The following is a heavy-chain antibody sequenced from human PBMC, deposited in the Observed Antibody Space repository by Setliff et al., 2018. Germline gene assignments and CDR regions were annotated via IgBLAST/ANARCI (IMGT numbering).Heavy chain of an antibody. CDR3: ARDARAPWFYYGMDV. CDR2: IYYSGST. V-gene: IGHV4-59*01. J-gene: IGHJ6*02. D-gene: IGHD3-10*01. CDR1: GGSISTYY. Sequence: PSETLSLTCTVSGGSISTYYWSWIRQPPGKGPEWIGYIYYSGSTNYNPSLKSRLTISVDTSKNQFSLKLSSVTAADTAVYYCARDARAPWFYYGMDVWGQGTTVTVSS.